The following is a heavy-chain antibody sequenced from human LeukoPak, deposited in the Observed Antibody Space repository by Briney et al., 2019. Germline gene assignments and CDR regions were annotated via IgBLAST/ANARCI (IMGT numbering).Heavy chain of an antibody. CDR1: GYTFTGYY. Sequence: ASVKVSCKASGYTFTGYYMHWVRQAPGQGLEWMGWINPNSGGTNYAQKFQGRVTMTRDTSISTAYMELSRLRSDDTAVYYCARGRLGDYYGSGSPNYYFDYWGQGTLVTVSS. CDR3: ARGRLGDYYGSGSPNYYFDY. D-gene: IGHD3-10*01. J-gene: IGHJ4*02. CDR2: INPNSGGT. V-gene: IGHV1-2*02.